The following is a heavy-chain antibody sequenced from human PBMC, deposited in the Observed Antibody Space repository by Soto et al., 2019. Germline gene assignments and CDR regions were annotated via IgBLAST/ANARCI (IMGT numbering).Heavy chain of an antibody. J-gene: IGHJ6*02. Sequence: QMQLVESGGGEVQPGESLRLSCAASGFTFNYYPMHWVRQTPGKGLEWEAVISFNGSNKFYADSVKGRFSVSRDNSKNMLYLQLNSLRPEDAAVYYCARLPGALVAVLYIYPLDGREAMSDVDVWGQGTTVSVSS. V-gene: IGHV3-30-3*01. CDR2: ISFNGSNK. CDR1: GFTFNYYP. D-gene: IGHD6-19*01. CDR3: ARLPGALVAVLYIYPLDGREAMSDVDV.